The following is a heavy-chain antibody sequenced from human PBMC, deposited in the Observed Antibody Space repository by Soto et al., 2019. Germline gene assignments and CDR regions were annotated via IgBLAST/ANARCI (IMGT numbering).Heavy chain of an antibody. Sequence: SETLSLTCTVSGGSISSGGYYWSWIRQHPGKGLEWIGYIYYSGSTYYNPSLKSRVTISVDTSKNQFSLKLSSVTAADTAVYYCARGLLSRYFDWLLPDYYYYGMDVWGQGTTVTVSS. CDR2: IYYSGST. D-gene: IGHD3-9*01. CDR3: ARGLLSRYFDWLLPDYYYYGMDV. CDR1: GGSISSGGYY. J-gene: IGHJ6*02. V-gene: IGHV4-31*03.